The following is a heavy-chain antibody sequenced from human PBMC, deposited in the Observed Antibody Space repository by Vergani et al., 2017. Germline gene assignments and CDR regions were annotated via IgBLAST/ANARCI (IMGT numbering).Heavy chain of an antibody. J-gene: IGHJ4*02. Sequence: EVQLLESGGNLVQPGGSLRLSCAASGFTFTNFAMTWVRQAPGEGLEWVSGISDSGGFTYYPDSVKGRFTISRDNSKNTLYLQMNSLRAEDTAVYYCAKLPSGRIVGPLYYFDSWGQGALVTVSS. CDR1: GFTFTNFA. CDR2: ISDSGGFT. V-gene: IGHV3-23*01. D-gene: IGHD1-26*01. CDR3: AKLPSGRIVGPLYYFDS.